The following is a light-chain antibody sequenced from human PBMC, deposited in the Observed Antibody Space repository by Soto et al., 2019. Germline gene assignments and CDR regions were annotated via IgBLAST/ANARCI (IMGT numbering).Light chain of an antibody. CDR2: DAS. Sequence: DIQMTQSPSSVSASVGDRVTITCQASQYISDYLNWYQLKPGKAPELLIYDASNLETGVTSRFSGSGSETDFTFTISSLQPEDIATYYCHQYDNVPQTFGQGTKVEIK. J-gene: IGKJ1*01. V-gene: IGKV1-33*01. CDR1: QYISDY. CDR3: HQYDNVPQT.